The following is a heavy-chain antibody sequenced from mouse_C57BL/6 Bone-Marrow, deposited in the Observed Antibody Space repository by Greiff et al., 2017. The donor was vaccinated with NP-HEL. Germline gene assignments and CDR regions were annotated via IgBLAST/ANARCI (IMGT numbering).Heavy chain of an antibody. J-gene: IGHJ3*01. CDR1: GFSLTSYG. D-gene: IGHD2-2*01. Sequence: VMLVESGPGLVAPSQSLSITCTVSGFSLTSYGVDWVRQSPGKGLEWLGVIWGVGSTNYNSALKSRLSISKDNSKSQVFLKMNSLQTDDTAMYYCASRGYGGYDDGFAHWGQGTLVTVSA. CDR3: ASRGYGGYDDGFAH. V-gene: IGHV2-6*01. CDR2: IWGVGST.